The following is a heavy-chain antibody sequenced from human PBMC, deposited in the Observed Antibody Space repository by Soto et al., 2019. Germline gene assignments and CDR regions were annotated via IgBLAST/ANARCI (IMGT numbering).Heavy chain of an antibody. CDR3: ARRGSGSYHDY. CDR2: IYYSGST. D-gene: IGHD3-10*01. Sequence: PSETLSLTCTVSGGSISISSYYWCWIRQPPGKGLEWIGSIYYSGSTYYNPSLKSRVTISVDTSKNQFSLKLSSVTAADTAVYYCARRGSGSYHDYWGQGTLVTVSS. CDR1: GGSISISSYY. V-gene: IGHV4-39*01. J-gene: IGHJ4*02.